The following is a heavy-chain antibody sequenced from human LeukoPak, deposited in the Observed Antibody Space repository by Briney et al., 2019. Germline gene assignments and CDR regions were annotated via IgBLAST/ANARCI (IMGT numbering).Heavy chain of an antibody. J-gene: IGHJ4*02. CDR1: GFTFSSYS. CDR3: ARIDYTLYYFDY. D-gene: IGHD4-11*01. V-gene: IGHV3-48*04. Sequence: GGSLRLSCAASGFTFSSYSMNWVRQAPGKGLEWVSYISSSGSTIYYADSVKGRFTISRDNAKNSLYLQMNSLRAEDTAVYYCARIDYTLYYFDYWGQGTLVTVSS. CDR2: ISSSGSTI.